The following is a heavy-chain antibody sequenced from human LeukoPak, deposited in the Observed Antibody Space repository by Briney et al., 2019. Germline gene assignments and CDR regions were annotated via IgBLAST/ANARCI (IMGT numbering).Heavy chain of an antibody. D-gene: IGHD5-18*01. CDR3: ARVRPPRSYGQNWFDP. CDR1: GYTFTSYD. J-gene: IGHJ5*02. V-gene: IGHV1-8*01. CDR2: MNPNSGNT. Sequence: ASVKVSCKASGYTFTSYDINWVRQATGQGLEWMGWMNPNSGNTGYAQKFQGRVTMTRNTSISTAYMELSSLRSEDTAVYYCARVRPPRSYGQNWFDPWGQGTLVTVSS.